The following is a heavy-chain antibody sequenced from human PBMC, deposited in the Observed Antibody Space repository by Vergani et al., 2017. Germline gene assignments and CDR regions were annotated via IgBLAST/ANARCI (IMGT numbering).Heavy chain of an antibody. Sequence: QVQLQESGPGLVKPSQTLSLTCTVSGGSISSGSYYWSWIRQPAGKGLEWIGRIYTSGSTNYNPSLKSRVTISVDTSKNQFSLKLSSVTAADTAVYYCASLPPGSRGSTSRDYWGQGTLVTVSS. V-gene: IGHV4-61*02. CDR1: GGSISSGSYY. D-gene: IGHD2-2*01. CDR2: IYTSGST. J-gene: IGHJ4*02. CDR3: ASLPPGSRGSTSRDY.